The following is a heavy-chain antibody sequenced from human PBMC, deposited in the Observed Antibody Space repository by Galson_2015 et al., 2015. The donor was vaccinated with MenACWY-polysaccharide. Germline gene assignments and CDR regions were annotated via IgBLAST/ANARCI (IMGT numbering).Heavy chain of an antibody. CDR2: ISYDGSNK. V-gene: IGHV3-30*18. D-gene: IGHD3-22*01. Sequence: SLRLSCAASGFTFSSYGMHWVRQAPGKGLEWVAVISYDGSNKYYADSVKGRFTISRDNSKNTLYLQMNSLRAEDTAVYYCAKISDSSGYNYFDYWGQGTLVTVSS. CDR1: GFTFSSYG. CDR3: AKISDSSGYNYFDY. J-gene: IGHJ4*02.